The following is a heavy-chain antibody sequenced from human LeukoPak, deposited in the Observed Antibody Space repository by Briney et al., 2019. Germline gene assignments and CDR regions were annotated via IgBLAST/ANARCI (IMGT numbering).Heavy chain of an antibody. D-gene: IGHD6-13*01. CDR2: IYSGGST. J-gene: IGHJ4*02. Sequence: GGSLRLSCAASGFTVSSNYMSWVRQALGKGLEWVSVIYSGGSTYYADSVKGRFTISRDNSKNTLYLQMNSLRAEDTAVYYCARGWEAAAGSEAFDYWGQGTLVTVSS. CDR3: ARGWEAAAGSEAFDY. CDR1: GFTVSSNY. V-gene: IGHV3-53*01.